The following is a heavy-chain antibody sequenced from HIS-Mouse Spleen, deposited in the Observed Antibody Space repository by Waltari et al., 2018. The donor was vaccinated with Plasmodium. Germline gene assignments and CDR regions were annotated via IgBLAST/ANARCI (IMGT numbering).Heavy chain of an antibody. J-gene: IGHJ4*02. D-gene: IGHD3-3*01. Sequence: QVQLVESGGGVVQPGRSLRLSCAASGFTFSSYAMHWVRQAPGKGVEGVAFKSYDGRNKYYADSVKGRFTISRDNSKNTLYLQMNSLRAEDTAVYYCARSHFRFLEWLFDYWGQGTLVTVSS. V-gene: IGHV3-30*04. CDR1: GFTFSSYA. CDR2: KSYDGRNK. CDR3: ARSHFRFLEWLFDY.